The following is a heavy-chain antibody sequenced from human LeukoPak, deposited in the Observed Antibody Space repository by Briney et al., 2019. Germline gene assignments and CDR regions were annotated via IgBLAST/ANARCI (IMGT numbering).Heavy chain of an antibody. CDR3: AGDPIAAWNWFDP. Sequence: PSETLSLTCTVSGGSISSSSYYWGWIRQPPGKGLEWIGSIYYSGSTYYNPSLKSRVTISVDTSKNQFSLKLSSVTAADTAVYYCAGDPIAAWNWFDPWGQGTLVTVSS. J-gene: IGHJ5*02. D-gene: IGHD6-6*01. V-gene: IGHV4-39*02. CDR2: IYYSGST. CDR1: GGSISSSSYY.